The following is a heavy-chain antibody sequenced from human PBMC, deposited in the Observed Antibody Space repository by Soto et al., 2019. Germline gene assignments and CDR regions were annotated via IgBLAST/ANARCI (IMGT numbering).Heavy chain of an antibody. CDR3: ARRAPGVRGVYYYYGTDV. J-gene: IGHJ6*02. V-gene: IGHV4-39*01. Sequence: PSETLSLTCTVSGGSISSSSYYWGWIRQPPGKGLEWIGSIYYSGSTCYNPSLKSRVTISVDTSKNQFSLKLSSVTAADTAVYNCARRAPGVRGVYYYYGTDVWSQGTTVTVSS. CDR1: GGSISSSSYY. CDR2: IYYSGST. D-gene: IGHD3-10*01.